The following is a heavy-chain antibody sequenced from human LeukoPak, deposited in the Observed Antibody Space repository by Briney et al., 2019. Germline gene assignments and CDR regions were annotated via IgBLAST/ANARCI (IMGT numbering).Heavy chain of an antibody. CDR2: INPSGGST. CDR1: GYTFTSYY. V-gene: IGHV1-46*01. CDR3: ARDDPSYYDFWSGYLNYFDY. Sequence: ASVKVSCKASGYTFTSYYMHWVRQAPGQGPEWMGIINPSGGSTSYAQKFQGRVTMTRNTSTSTVYMELSSLRSEDTAVYYCARDDPSYYDFWSGYLNYFDYWGQGTLVTVSS. D-gene: IGHD3-3*01. J-gene: IGHJ4*02.